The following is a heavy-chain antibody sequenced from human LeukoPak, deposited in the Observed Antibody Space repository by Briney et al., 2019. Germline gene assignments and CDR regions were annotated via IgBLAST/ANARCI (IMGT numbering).Heavy chain of an antibody. V-gene: IGHV4-39*01. CDR2: TYYSGST. CDR1: GGSISSSSYY. J-gene: IGHJ5*02. CDR3: ARPTTLYCSGGSCYGGWFDP. D-gene: IGHD2-15*01. Sequence: SETLSLTCTVSGGSISSSSYYWGWIRQPPGKGLEWIGSTYYSGSTYYNPSLKSRVTISVDTSKNQFSLKLSSVTAADTAVYYCARPTTLYCSGGSCYGGWFDPWGQGTLVTVSS.